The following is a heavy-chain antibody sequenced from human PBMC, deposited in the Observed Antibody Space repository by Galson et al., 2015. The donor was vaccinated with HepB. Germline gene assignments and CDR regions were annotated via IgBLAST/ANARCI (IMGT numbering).Heavy chain of an antibody. CDR2: IKSKTDGGTT. Sequence: SLRLSCAASGFTFSNAWMNWVRQAPGKGLEWVGRIKSKTDGGTTDYAAPVKGRFTISRDDSKNTLYLQMNSLKTEDTAVYYCTTDLVARDRKGPSHKPTDAFDIWGQGTMVTVSS. J-gene: IGHJ3*02. CDR3: TTDLVARDRKGPSHKPTDAFDI. CDR1: GFTFSNAW. V-gene: IGHV3-15*07. D-gene: IGHD2-8*02.